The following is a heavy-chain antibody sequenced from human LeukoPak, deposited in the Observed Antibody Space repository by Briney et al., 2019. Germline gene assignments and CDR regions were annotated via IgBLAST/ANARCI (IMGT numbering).Heavy chain of an antibody. Sequence: GGSLRLSCAASGFTFSHYALSWVRQAPGKGLAWVSAISGSGGNTYYTDSVKGRFTISRDNSKNTLYLQMNSLRAEDTAVYYCAKVGGYSYGYPADYWGQGTLVTVSS. CDR3: AKVGGYSYGYPADY. J-gene: IGHJ4*02. V-gene: IGHV3-23*01. CDR2: ISGSGGNT. CDR1: GFTFSHYA. D-gene: IGHD5-18*01.